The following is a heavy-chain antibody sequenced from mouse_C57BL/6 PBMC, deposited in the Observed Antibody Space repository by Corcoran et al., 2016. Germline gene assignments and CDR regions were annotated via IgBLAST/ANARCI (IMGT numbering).Heavy chain of an antibody. CDR3: ARWSDYYGISSYFDD. V-gene: IGHV9-3*01. CDR2: INTYSGVP. Sequence: QIQLVQSGPELKKPGETVKISCKASGYTFTTYGMSWVKQAPGKGLKWMGWINTYSGVPTYADDFKGRFAFSLETSASTAYLQINNLKNEDTATYFCARWSDYYGISSYFDDWGQGTTLTVSS. J-gene: IGHJ2*01. D-gene: IGHD1-1*01. CDR1: GYTFTTYG.